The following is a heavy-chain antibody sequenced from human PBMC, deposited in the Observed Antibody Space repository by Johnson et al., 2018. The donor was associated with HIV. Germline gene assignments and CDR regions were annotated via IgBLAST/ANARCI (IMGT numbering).Heavy chain of an antibody. D-gene: IGHD1-26*01. CDR3: AKDTIVGATAETGDDAFDI. CDR2: IKQDGSEK. Sequence: VQLLESGGGLVQPGGSLRLSCAASGFTFSSYWMSWVRQAPGKGLEWVANIKQDGSEKYYVDSVKGRFTISRDNSKNTLYLQMNSLRAEDTAVYYCAKDTIVGATAETGDDAFDIWGQGTMVTVSS. CDR1: GFTFSSYW. J-gene: IGHJ3*02. V-gene: IGHV3-7*01.